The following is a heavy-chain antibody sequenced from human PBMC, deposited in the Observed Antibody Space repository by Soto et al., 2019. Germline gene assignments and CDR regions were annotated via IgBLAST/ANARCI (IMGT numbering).Heavy chain of an antibody. CDR1: GGSISSYY. Sequence: QVQLQESGPGLVKPSETLSLTCTVSGGSISSYYWSWIRQPPGKGLEWIGYIYYSGSTNYNPSLKSRVTISVDTSKNQFSLKLSSVTAAYTAVYYCARGGVSVVIKGYFDLWGRGTLVTVSS. V-gene: IGHV4-59*01. D-gene: IGHD3-22*01. CDR3: ARGGVSVVIKGYFDL. J-gene: IGHJ2*01. CDR2: IYYSGST.